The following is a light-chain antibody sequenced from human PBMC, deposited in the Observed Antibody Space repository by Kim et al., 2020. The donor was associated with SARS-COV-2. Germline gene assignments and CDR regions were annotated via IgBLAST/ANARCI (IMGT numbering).Light chain of an antibody. CDR2: DNN. V-gene: IGLV1-51*01. J-gene: IGLJ2*01. Sequence: GTKVTISCSGSSSNIGNNYVSWYQQLPGTAPKLLIYDNNKRPSGIPDRFSGSKSGTSATLGITGLQTGDEADYYCGTWDTSLSAVAFGGGTQLTVL. CDR3: GTWDTSLSAVA. CDR1: SSNIGNNY.